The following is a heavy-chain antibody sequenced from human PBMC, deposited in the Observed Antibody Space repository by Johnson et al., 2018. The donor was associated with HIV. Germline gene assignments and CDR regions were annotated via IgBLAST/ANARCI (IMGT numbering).Heavy chain of an antibody. CDR3: ARGGLYIQFLAFDAFDI. V-gene: IGHV3-23*04. J-gene: IGHJ3*02. D-gene: IGHD4-11*01. CDR2: ISGSGGCT. Sequence: VQLVESGGGLVQPGGSLRLSCAASGFTFSSYAMSWVRQAPGKGLEWVSVISGSGGCTYYADSVKGRFTISRDNSKNTLYLQMNSLRAEDTAVYYCARGGLYIQFLAFDAFDIWGQGTMVTVSS. CDR1: GFTFSSYA.